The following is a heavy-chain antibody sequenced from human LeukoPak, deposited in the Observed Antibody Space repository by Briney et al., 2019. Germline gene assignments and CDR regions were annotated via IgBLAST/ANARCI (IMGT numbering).Heavy chain of an antibody. D-gene: IGHD3-22*01. CDR3: ARVYRYYYDSSGSLIPFGY. Sequence: ASVKVSCKASGYTFTSYGISWVRQAPGQGLEWMGWICTYNGNTNYAQKLQGRVTMTTDTSTSTAYMELRSLRSDDTAVYYCARVYRYYYDSSGSLIPFGYWGQGTLVTVSS. CDR2: ICTYNGNT. CDR1: GYTFTSYG. V-gene: IGHV1-18*01. J-gene: IGHJ4*02.